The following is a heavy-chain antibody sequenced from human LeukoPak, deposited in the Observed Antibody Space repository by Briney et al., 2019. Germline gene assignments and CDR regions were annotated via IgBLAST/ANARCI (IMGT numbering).Heavy chain of an antibody. CDR3: ARDQALSCRDGYNCLALFDY. CDR1: GYTFTSYG. V-gene: IGHV1-18*01. CDR2: ISAYNGNT. D-gene: IGHD5-24*01. J-gene: IGHJ4*02. Sequence: ASVKVSCKASGYTFTSYGISWVRQAPGQGLEWMGWISAYNGNTNYAQKLQGRVTMTTDTSTSTAYMEPRSLRSDDTAVYYCARDQALSCRDGYNCLALFDYWGQGTLVTVSS.